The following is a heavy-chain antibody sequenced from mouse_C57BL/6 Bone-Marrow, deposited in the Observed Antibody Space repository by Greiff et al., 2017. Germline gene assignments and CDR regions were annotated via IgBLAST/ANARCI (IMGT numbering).Heavy chain of an antibody. D-gene: IGHD1-1*01. CDR2: ISSGGSYT. Sequence: DVKLQESGGDLVKPGGSLKLSCAASGFTFSSYGMSWVRQTPDKRLEWVATISSGGSYTYYPDSVKGRFTISRDNAKNTLYLQMSSLKSEDTAMYYCASPLYYYYAMDYWGQGTSVTVSS. CDR3: ASPLYYYYAMDY. V-gene: IGHV5-6*02. CDR1: GFTFSSYG. J-gene: IGHJ4*01.